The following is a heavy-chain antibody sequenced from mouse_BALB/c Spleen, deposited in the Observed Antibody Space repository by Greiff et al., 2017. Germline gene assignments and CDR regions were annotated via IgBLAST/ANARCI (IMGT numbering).Heavy chain of an antibody. CDR3: ARSDYGYDGTGRPVAY. CDR1: GYTFTSYT. Sequence: VQLQQSGAELARPGASVKMSCKASGYTFTSYTMHWVKQRPGQGLEWIGYINPSSGYTNYNQKFKDKATLTADKSSSTAYMQLSSLTSEDSAVYYCARSDYGYDGTGRPVAYWGQGTLVTVSA. D-gene: IGHD2-2*01. J-gene: IGHJ3*01. CDR2: INPSSGYT. V-gene: IGHV1-4*01.